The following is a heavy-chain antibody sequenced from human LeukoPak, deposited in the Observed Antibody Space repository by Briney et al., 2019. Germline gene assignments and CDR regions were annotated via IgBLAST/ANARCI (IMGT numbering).Heavy chain of an antibody. V-gene: IGHV1-2*02. J-gene: IGHJ6*02. CDR1: GYTFTGYY. CDR3: ARAGTGYGYRGDGMDV. D-gene: IGHD5-18*01. Sequence: ASVKVSCKASGYTFTGYYMHWVRQAPGQGLEWMGWINPNSGGTNYAQKFQGRVTMTRDTSISAAYMELSRLRSDDTAVYYCARAGTGYGYRGDGMDVWGQGTTVTVSS. CDR2: INPNSGGT.